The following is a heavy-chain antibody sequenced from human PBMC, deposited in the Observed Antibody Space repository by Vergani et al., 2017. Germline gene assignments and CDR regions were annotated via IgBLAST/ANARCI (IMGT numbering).Heavy chain of an antibody. V-gene: IGHV1-69*08. CDR1: GGTFSSYT. CDR3: ARDLSERYSGYDLAEYCYHGMDV. J-gene: IGHJ6*02. CDR2: IIPILGRA. D-gene: IGHD5-12*01. Sequence: QVQLVQSGAEVKKPGSSVKVSCKASGGTFSSYTISWVRQAPGQGLEWMGRIIPILGRANYAQKFQGRVTITAGKSTSTAYMELSSLRSEDTAVYYCARDLSERYSGYDLAEYCYHGMDVWGQGTTVTVSS.